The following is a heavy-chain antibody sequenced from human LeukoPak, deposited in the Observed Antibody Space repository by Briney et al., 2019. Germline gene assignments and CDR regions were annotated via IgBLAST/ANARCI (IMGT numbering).Heavy chain of an antibody. Sequence: ASVKVSCKASGYTFTSYYMHWVRQAPGQGLEWMGIINPSGGSTSYAQKFQGRVTMTRDTSTSTVYMEPSSLRSEDTAVYYCARDGAQDPFDYWGQGTLVTVSS. CDR3: ARDGAQDPFDY. CDR2: INPSGGST. CDR1: GYTFTSYY. D-gene: IGHD3-16*01. J-gene: IGHJ4*02. V-gene: IGHV1-46*03.